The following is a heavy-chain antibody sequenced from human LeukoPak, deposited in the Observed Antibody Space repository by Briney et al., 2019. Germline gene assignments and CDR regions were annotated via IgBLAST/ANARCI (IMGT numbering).Heavy chain of an antibody. J-gene: IGHJ4*02. V-gene: IGHV1-2*02. CDR1: GYTFTGYY. Sequence: ASVKVSCKASGYTFTGYYMHWVRQAPGQGLEWMGWINPNSGGTNYAQKFQGRVTMTRNTSISTAYMELSSLRSEDTAVYYCARAGDIGVDYWGQGTLVTVSS. CDR3: ARAGDIGVDY. D-gene: IGHD5-12*01. CDR2: INPNSGGT.